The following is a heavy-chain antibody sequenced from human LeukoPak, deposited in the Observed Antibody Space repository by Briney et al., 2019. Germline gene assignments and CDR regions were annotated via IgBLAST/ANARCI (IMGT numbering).Heavy chain of an antibody. CDR3: ARSSGYYSSLFYMHV. Sequence: GGSLRLSCAASGFTFSSYEMNWVRQAPGKGLEWVAFIRYDGSNKYYADSVKGRFTISRDNSKNTLYLQMNSLRSEDTAVYYCARSSGYYSSLFYMHVWGKGTTVTVSS. J-gene: IGHJ6*03. V-gene: IGHV3-30*02. CDR1: GFTFSSYE. CDR2: IRYDGSNK. D-gene: IGHD3-22*01.